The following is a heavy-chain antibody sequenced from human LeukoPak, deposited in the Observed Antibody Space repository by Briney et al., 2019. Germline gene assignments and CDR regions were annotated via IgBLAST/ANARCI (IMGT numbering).Heavy chain of an antibody. Sequence: SETLSLTCTLSGGSMSSQYWSWIRQPPGKGLEWIGYIYYSGSTNYNPSLNSRVTISVVTSKNQFSLKLNSVTAADPAVYYCATGTSSIHYWGQGTLVTVSS. CDR3: ATGTSSIHY. D-gene: IGHD1-14*01. CDR1: GGSMSSQY. V-gene: IGHV4-59*11. J-gene: IGHJ4*02. CDR2: IYYSGST.